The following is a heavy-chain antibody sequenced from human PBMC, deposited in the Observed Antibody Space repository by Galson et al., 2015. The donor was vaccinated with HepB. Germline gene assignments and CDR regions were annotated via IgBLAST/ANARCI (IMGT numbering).Heavy chain of an antibody. CDR2: INHSGST. CDR3: ASIQSSSSWYYGY. D-gene: IGHD2-2*01. CDR1: GGSFSGYY. J-gene: IGHJ4*02. V-gene: IGHV4-34*01. Sequence: SETLSLTCAVYGGSFSGYYWSWIRQPPGKGLEWIGQINHSGSTNYNPSLKSRVTISVDTSKNQFSLKLTSVTAADTAVYYCASIQSSSSWYYGYWGQGTLVTVSS.